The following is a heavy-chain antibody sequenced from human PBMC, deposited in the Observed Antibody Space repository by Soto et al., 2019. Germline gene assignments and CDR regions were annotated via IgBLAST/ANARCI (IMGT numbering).Heavy chain of an antibody. CDR2: IYYSGST. D-gene: IGHD3-22*01. CDR3: ARAPPYYYDSSGYLVNWFDP. Sequence: PSETLSLTCTVSGGSISSYYWSWIRQPPGKGLEWIGYIYYSGSTNYNPSLKSRVTISVDTSNNQFSLKLSSVTAADTAVYYCARAPPYYYDSSGYLVNWFDPWGQGTLVTVSS. J-gene: IGHJ5*02. V-gene: IGHV4-59*01. CDR1: GGSISSYY.